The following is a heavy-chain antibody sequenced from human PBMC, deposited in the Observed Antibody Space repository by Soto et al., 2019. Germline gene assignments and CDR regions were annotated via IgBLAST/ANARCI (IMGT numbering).Heavy chain of an antibody. CDR3: VRSKGGYSFGTPFDY. D-gene: IGHD5-18*01. V-gene: IGHV3-9*01. CDR2: ISWNSGNI. J-gene: IGHJ4*02. Sequence: EVQLEESGGALVQPGRSLRLSCAASGFTFDDYAMNWVRQVLGKGPEWVSSISWNSGNIGYADSVKGRFTTSRDNAENSLYLQMHSLRPEDAALYYCVRSKGGYSFGTPFDYWCQGTLVTVSS. CDR1: GFTFDDYA.